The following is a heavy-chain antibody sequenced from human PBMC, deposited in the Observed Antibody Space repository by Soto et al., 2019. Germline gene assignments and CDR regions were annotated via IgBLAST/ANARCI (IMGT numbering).Heavy chain of an antibody. CDR1: GFTFSRFA. J-gene: IGHJ6*02. V-gene: IGHV3-23*01. CDR3: AKDSLGDYYYYGLDG. Sequence: EVQLLESGGGLVQPGGSLRLSCAASGFTFSRFAMNWVRQAPGKGLEWVSGIGGSGGTTYYADSVKGRFTISRDNSKNRLFLQRNSLTAEDTAVYYCAKDSLGDYYYYGLDGWGQGTTVTVSS. D-gene: IGHD2-15*01. CDR2: IGGSGGTT.